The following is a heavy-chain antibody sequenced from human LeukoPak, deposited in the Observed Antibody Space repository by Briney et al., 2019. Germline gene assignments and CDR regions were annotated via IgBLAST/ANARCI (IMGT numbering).Heavy chain of an antibody. CDR3: ARVMXASVWRSYGSYYYYYYMXX. D-gene: IGHD3-16*01. J-gene: IGHJ6*03. Sequence: GGSLRLSCAASGFTFSSYWMSWVRQAPGKGLEWVANIKQDGSEKYSVDSVKGRFTISRDNAKNSLYMQMNSLIAEDTAVYYCARVMXASVWRSYGSYYYYYYMXXWGKXXTVT. CDR1: GFTFSSYW. V-gene: IGHV3-7*01. CDR2: IKQDGSEK.